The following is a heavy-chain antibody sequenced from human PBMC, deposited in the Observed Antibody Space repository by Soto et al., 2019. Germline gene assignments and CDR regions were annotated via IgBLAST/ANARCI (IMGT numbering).Heavy chain of an antibody. V-gene: IGHV3-48*02. Sequence: GGSLRLSCAASGFTFSRYSMNWVRQAPGKGLEWVSYISSSSSTIYYADSVKGRFTISRDNAKNSLYLQMNSLRDEDTAVYYCARVRVVYAIRDGMDVWGQGTTVTVSS. D-gene: IGHD2-8*02. CDR3: ARVRVVYAIRDGMDV. CDR2: ISSSSSTI. CDR1: GFTFSRYS. J-gene: IGHJ6*02.